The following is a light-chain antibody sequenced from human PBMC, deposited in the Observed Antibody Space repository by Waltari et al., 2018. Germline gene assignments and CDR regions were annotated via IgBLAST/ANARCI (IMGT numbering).Light chain of an antibody. V-gene: IGLV2-14*03. CDR1: SSDVGGHNH. J-gene: IGLJ3*02. Sequence: QSALTQPASVSGSPGQSITISCTGTSSDVGGHNHVSWYQQPPGQVPKLLIYDVDKWPSGVSHRFSASRSGNTASLTISGLQAEDEADYYCNSFTSTTTWVFGGGTRVTVL. CDR2: DVD. CDR3: NSFTSTTTWV.